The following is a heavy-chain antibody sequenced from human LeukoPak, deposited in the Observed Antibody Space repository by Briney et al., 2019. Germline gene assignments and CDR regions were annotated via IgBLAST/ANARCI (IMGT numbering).Heavy chain of an antibody. V-gene: IGHV1-2*04. D-gene: IGHD6-13*01. CDR1: GYIFTGYY. CDR2: INPNSGGT. CDR3: ARGPSRGYSSSWYWNY. Sequence: ASVKVSCKASGYIFTGYYMHWVRQAPGQGLEWMGWINPNSGGTNYAQKFQGWVTMTRDTSISTAYMELSRLRSDDTAVYYCARGPSRGYSSSWYWNYWGQGTLVTVSS. J-gene: IGHJ4*02.